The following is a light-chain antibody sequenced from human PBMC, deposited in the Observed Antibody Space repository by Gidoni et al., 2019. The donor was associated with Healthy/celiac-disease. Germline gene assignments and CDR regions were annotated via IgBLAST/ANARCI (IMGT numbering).Light chain of an antibody. Sequence: QSALTQPASVSGSPGQSITISCTGTSSDVGGYNYFSWYQQHPGKAPKLMIYEVRNRPSGVSNRFSGSKSGNTASLTISGLQAEDEADYYCSSYTSSSTSYVVFGGGTKLTVL. V-gene: IGLV2-14*01. J-gene: IGLJ2*01. CDR3: SSYTSSSTSYVV. CDR1: SSDVGGYNY. CDR2: EVR.